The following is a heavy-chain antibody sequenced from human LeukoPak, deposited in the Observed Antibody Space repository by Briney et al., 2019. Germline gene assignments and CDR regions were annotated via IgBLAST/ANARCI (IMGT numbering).Heavy chain of an antibody. CDR1: GFTFSSYA. D-gene: IGHD3-22*01. V-gene: IGHV3-23*01. Sequence: GGSLRLSCAASGFTFSSYAMSWVRQAPGKGLEWVSAVSGSGGSTYYADSVKGRFTISRDNSKNTLYLQMNSLRAEDTAVYYCAKGLRRSYDSPPAWGQGTLVIVSS. CDR3: AKGLRRSYDSPPA. J-gene: IGHJ4*02. CDR2: VSGSGGST.